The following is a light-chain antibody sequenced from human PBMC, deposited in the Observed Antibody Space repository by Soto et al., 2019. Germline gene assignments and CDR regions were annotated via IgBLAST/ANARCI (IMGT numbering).Light chain of an antibody. J-gene: IGKJ1*01. CDR3: QQYNNWPPWT. CDR2: AAS. CDR1: QSVSIN. Sequence: EIVMTQSPVTLSVSPGERATLSCRASQSVSINLAWYQQKPGQAPRLLIYAASTRATGVPARFSGSGSVTEFTLTISSLQSEDFAVYYCQQYNNWPPWTFGQGTKVEI. V-gene: IGKV3-15*01.